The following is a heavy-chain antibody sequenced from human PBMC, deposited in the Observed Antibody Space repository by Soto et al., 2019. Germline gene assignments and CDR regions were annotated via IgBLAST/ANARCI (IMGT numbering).Heavy chain of an antibody. CDR3: ASPSSTSSPYFDY. D-gene: IGHD2-2*01. Sequence: EVQLVESGGGLVQPGGSLRLSCAASGFTVSSNYMSWVRQAPGKGLEWVSVIYSGGSTYYADSVKGRFTISRHNSKNTLYLQMNSLRAEDTAVYYCASPSSTSSPYFDYWGQGTLVTVSS. CDR2: IYSGGST. J-gene: IGHJ4*02. V-gene: IGHV3-53*04. CDR1: GFTVSSNY.